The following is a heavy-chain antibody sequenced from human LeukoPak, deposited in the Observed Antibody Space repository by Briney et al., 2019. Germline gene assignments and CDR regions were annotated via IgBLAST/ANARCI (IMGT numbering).Heavy chain of an antibody. CDR2: INHSGST. D-gene: IGHD3-3*01. V-gene: IGHV4-34*01. CDR1: GGSFSGYY. CDR3: ARGQYARTIFGVVISTDWFDP. J-gene: IGHJ5*02. Sequence: SETPSLTCAVYGGSFSGYYWSWIRQPPGKGLEWIGEINHSGSTNYNPSLKSRVTISVDTSKNQFSLKLSSVTAADTAVYYCARGQYARTIFGVVISTDWFDPWGQGTLVTVSS.